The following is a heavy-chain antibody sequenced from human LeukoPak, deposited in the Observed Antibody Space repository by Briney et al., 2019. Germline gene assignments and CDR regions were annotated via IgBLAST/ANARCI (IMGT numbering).Heavy chain of an antibody. V-gene: IGHV1-18*01. J-gene: IGHJ4*02. CDR2: ISAYNGNT. D-gene: IGHD3-16*02. CDR1: GYTFTSYG. CDR3: ARVEVIAYYFDY. Sequence: ASVKVSCKASGYTFTSYGISWVRQAPGQGLEWMGWISAYNGNTNYAQKLQGRVTVTTDTSTSTAYMELRSLRSDDTAVYYCARVEVIAYYFDYWGQGTLVTVSS.